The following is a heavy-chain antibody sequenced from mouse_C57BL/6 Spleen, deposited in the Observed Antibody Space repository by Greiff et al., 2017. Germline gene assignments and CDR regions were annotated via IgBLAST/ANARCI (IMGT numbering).Heavy chain of an antibody. CDR2: INPSSGDT. Sequence: VQLQQSGAELAKPAASVMLSCKASGYTFTSDWLHWGKLRPGPGMKWNGYINPSSGDTKYKQKLKDKVTLTADKSSSTAYMQLSSLKYEDSAVYYCARPILRGYAMDYWGQGTSVTVSS. D-gene: IGHD1-1*01. CDR1: GYTFTSDW. J-gene: IGHJ4*01. CDR3: ARPILRGYAMDY. V-gene: IGHV1-7*01.